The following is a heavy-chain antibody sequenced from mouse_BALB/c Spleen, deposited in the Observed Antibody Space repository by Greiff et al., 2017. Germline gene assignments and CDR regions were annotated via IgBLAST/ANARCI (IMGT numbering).Heavy chain of an antibody. Sequence: QVQLKESGPGLVQPSQSLSITCTVSGFSLTSYGVHWVRQSPGKGLEWLGVIWSGGSTDYNAAFISRLSISKNNSKSQVFFKMNSLQANDTAIYYCASPSPYRYDVSWFAYWGQGTLVTVSA. V-gene: IGHV2-2*02. J-gene: IGHJ3*01. CDR3: ASPSPYRYDVSWFAY. CDR1: GFSLTSYG. CDR2: IWSGGST. D-gene: IGHD2-14*01.